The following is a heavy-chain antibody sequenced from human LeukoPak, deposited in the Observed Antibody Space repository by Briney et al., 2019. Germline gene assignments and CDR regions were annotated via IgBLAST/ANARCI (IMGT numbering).Heavy chain of an antibody. CDR3: ARVAGVMGAFDI. V-gene: IGHV1-2*02. J-gene: IGHJ3*02. CDR1: GYTFTGYY. D-gene: IGHD6-19*01. Sequence: ASVKVSCKASGYTFTGYYMHWVRQAPGQGLERMGWINPNSGGTNYAQKFQGRVTMTRDTSISTAYMELSRLRSDDTAVYYCARVAGVMGAFDIWGQGTMVTVSS. CDR2: INPNSGGT.